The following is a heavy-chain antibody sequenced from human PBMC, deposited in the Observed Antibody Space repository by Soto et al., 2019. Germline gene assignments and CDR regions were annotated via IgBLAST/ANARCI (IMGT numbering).Heavy chain of an antibody. D-gene: IGHD4-17*01. V-gene: IGHV4-34*01. CDR3: AGGGMTTVTNFYYFDY. CDR2: INHSGST. J-gene: IGHJ4*02. CDR1: GGSFSGYY. Sequence: QVQLQQWGAGLLKPSETLSLTCAVYGGSFSGYYWSWIRQPPGKGLEWIGEINHSGSTNYNPSLKSRVTISVDTSKNQFSLEMSSVAAADTAVYYCAGGGMTTVTNFYYFDYWGGGTLVTVS.